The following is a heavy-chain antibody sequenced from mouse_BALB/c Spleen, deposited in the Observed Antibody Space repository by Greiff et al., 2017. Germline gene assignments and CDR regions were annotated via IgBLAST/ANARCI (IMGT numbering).Heavy chain of an antibody. J-gene: IGHJ4*01. V-gene: IGHV5-6*01. Sequence: EVQVVESGGDLVKPGGSLKLSCAASGFTFSSYGMSWVRQTPDKRLEWVATISSGGSYTYYPDSVKGRFTISRDNAKNTLYLQMSSLKSEDTAMYYCARHLYGDYGMDYWGQGTSVTVSS. D-gene: IGHD2-13*01. CDR2: ISSGGSYT. CDR3: ARHLYGDYGMDY. CDR1: GFTFSSYG.